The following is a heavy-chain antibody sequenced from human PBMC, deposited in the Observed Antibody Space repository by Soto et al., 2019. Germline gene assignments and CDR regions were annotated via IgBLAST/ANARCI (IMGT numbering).Heavy chain of an antibody. Sequence: DVQLLESGGGLVQPAGSLRLSCAASGFTFSSYAMGWVRQGPGKGLEWVAVVCIGGSTHYADSVRGRFTISRDNSKNTLSLQMNSLTAEDTAVYFCAKRSGAGGHFDYWGQGALVTVSS. CDR1: GFTFSSYA. J-gene: IGHJ4*02. D-gene: IGHD2-15*01. CDR2: VCIGGST. V-gene: IGHV3-23*01. CDR3: AKRSGAGGHFDY.